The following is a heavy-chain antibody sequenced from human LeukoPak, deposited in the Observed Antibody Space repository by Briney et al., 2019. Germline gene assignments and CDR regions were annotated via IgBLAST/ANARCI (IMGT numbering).Heavy chain of an antibody. J-gene: IGHJ4*02. CDR2: IKQDGSEK. Sequence: AGGSLRLSCAASGFSFSSYWMSWVRQAPGKGLEWVANIKQDGSEKYSVDSVKGRFTISRDNAKNSLYLQMNSLRAEDTAVYYCATGGRSGVAFESWGQGTLVTVSS. CDR3: ATGGRSGVAFES. CDR1: GFSFSSYW. V-gene: IGHV3-7*02. D-gene: IGHD2-15*01.